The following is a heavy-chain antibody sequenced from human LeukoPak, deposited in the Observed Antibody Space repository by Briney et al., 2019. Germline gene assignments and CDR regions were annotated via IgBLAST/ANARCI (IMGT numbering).Heavy chain of an antibody. D-gene: IGHD6-13*01. CDR1: GGSISIYY. V-gene: IGHV4-4*07. J-gene: IGHJ5*02. CDR2: FYTSGST. Sequence: SETLSLTCIVSGGSISIYYWSWIRQPAGKGLEWIGHFYTSGSTNYNPSLKSRVTISVDTSKNQFSLKLSSVTAADTAVYYCARAYSSSWYFNWFDPWGQGTLVTVSS. CDR3: ARAYSSSWYFNWFDP.